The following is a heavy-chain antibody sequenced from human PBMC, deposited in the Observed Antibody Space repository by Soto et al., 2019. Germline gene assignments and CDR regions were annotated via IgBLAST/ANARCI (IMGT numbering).Heavy chain of an antibody. V-gene: IGHV3-74*01. Sequence: EVQLVESGGGLVQPGGSLRLSCTTSGFTFSSYWMHWVRQTPGKGLVWVSLIDNDGSFTTYADSVKGRFTISRDNAKNTMYLQMISLRAEDTAVYYCVRDDSGVGIDCWGLGTLVTVSS. D-gene: IGHD2-15*01. CDR1: GFTFSSYW. J-gene: IGHJ4*02. CDR2: IDNDGSFT. CDR3: VRDDSGVGIDC.